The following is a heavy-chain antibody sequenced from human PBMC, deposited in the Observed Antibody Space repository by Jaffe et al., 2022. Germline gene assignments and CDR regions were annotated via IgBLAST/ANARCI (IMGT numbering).Heavy chain of an antibody. V-gene: IGHV4-34*01. CDR1: GGSFSGYY. J-gene: IGHJ6*04. Sequence: QVQLQQWGAGLLKPSETLSLTCAVYGGSFSGYYWSWIRQPPGKGLEWIGEINHSGSTNYNPSLKSRVTISVDTSKNQFSLKLSSVTAADTAVYYCARGLPMVRGKSSGLDVWGKGTTVTVSS. CDR2: INHSGST. CDR3: ARGLPMVRGKSSGLDV. D-gene: IGHD3-10*01.